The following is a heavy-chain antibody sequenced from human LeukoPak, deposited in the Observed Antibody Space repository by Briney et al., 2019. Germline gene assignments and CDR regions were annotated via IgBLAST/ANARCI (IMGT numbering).Heavy chain of an antibody. V-gene: IGHV1-24*01. CDR2: FDPEDGET. CDR1: GYTLTELS. Sequence: ASVKVSCKVSGYTLTELSMHWVRQAPGKGLEWMGGFDPEDGETIYAQKFQGRVTMTEDTSTDTAYMELSSLRSEDTAVYYCATGKSASLGFDYWGQGTLVTVSS. CDR3: ATGKSASLGFDY. J-gene: IGHJ4*02.